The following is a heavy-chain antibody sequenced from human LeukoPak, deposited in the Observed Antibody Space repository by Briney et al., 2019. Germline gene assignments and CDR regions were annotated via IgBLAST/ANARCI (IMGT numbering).Heavy chain of an antibody. CDR3: ARHGENPTPEYYYYYYMDV. Sequence: KPSETLSLTCAVSGYSISSGYYWGWIRQPPGKGLEWIGSIYHSGSTYYNPSLKSRVTISVDTSKNQFSLKLSSVTAADTAVYYCARHGENPTPEYYYYYYMDVWGKGTTVTASS. CDR2: IYHSGST. V-gene: IGHV4-38-2*01. D-gene: IGHD1-14*01. J-gene: IGHJ6*03. CDR1: GYSISSGYY.